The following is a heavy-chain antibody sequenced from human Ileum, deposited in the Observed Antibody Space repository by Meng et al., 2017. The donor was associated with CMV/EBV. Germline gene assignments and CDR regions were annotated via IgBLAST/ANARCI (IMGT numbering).Heavy chain of an antibody. CDR3: AVGYDSRKVAY. CDR2: ISSSGGTR. CDR1: GFSFSDYE. Sequence: GESLKISCTISGFSFSDYEMNWVRQAPGKGLEWVSFISSSGGTRYYADFVKGRFTISRDSSKNILYLQMDSLTAEDTALYYCAVGYDSRKVAYWGQGTLVTVSS. V-gene: IGHV3-48*03. D-gene: IGHD3-3*01. J-gene: IGHJ4*02.